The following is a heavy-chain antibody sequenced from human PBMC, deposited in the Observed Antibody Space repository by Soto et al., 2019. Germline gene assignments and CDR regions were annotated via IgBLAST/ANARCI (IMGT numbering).Heavy chain of an antibody. CDR1: GYTFTSYG. CDR2: ISAYNGNT. Sequence: ASVKVSCKASGYTFTSYGISWVRQAPGQGLEWMGWISAYNGNTNYAQKLQGRVTMTTDTSTSTAYMELRSLRSDDTAVYYCARLWSGYSWFDPWGQGXLVTVSS. D-gene: IGHD3-3*01. CDR3: ARLWSGYSWFDP. V-gene: IGHV1-18*01. J-gene: IGHJ5*02.